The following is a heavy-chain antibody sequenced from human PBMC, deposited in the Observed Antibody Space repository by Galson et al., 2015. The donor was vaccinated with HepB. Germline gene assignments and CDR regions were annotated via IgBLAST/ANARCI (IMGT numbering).Heavy chain of an antibody. CDR1: GFTFTRYA. D-gene: IGHD2-15*01. CDR3: AKDGIMVANNPYQLHF. J-gene: IGHJ4*02. CDR2: ITSSGANT. V-gene: IGHV3-23*01. Sequence: SLRLSCAASGFTFTRYAMTWVRQAPGKGLGWVSSITSSGANTYYTDSVKGRFTISRDNSRNTLLLQLNSLRAEDTAVYYCAKDGIMVANNPYQLHFWGQGTLVSVSS.